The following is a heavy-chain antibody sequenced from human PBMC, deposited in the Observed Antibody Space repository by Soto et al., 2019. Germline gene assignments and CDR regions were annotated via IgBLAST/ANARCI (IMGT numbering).Heavy chain of an antibody. V-gene: IGHV4-34*01. J-gene: IGHJ4*02. D-gene: IGHD6-13*01. CDR3: ARGVGSSWSLPHDY. CDR2: INHSGST. CDR1: GGSFSGYY. Sequence: SETLSLTCAVYGGSFSGYYWSWIRQPPGKGLEWIGEINHSGSTNYNPSLKSRVTISVDTSKNQFSLKLSSVTAADTAVYYCARGVGSSWSLPHDYWGQGTLVTVSS.